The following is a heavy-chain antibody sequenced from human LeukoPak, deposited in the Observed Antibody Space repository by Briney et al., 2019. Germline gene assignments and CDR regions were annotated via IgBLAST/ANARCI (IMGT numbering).Heavy chain of an antibody. D-gene: IGHD2-8*01. CDR2: ISYDGSNK. Sequence: PGGSLRLSCAASGFTFSSYAMHWVRQAPGRGLEWVAVISYDGSNKYYADSVKGRFTISRDNSKNTLYLQMNSLRAEDTAVYYCARLMVYAGVPDYWGPGTLVTVSS. V-gene: IGHV3-30*04. CDR3: ARLMVYAGVPDY. J-gene: IGHJ4*02. CDR1: GFTFSSYA.